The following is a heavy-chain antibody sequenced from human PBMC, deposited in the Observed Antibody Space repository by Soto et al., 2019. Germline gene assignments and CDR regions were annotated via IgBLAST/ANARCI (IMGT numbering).Heavy chain of an antibody. D-gene: IGHD6-19*01. Sequence: QVQLVESGGGVVQPGRSLRLSCAASGFTFSSYGMHWVRQAPGKGLEWVAVISYDGSNKYYADSVKGRFTISRDNSKNTLYLQMNSLRAEDTAVYYCAKEPPYSSGWYDLSDYWGQGTLVTVSS. CDR3: AKEPPYSSGWYDLSDY. CDR1: GFTFSSYG. CDR2: ISYDGSNK. J-gene: IGHJ4*02. V-gene: IGHV3-30*18.